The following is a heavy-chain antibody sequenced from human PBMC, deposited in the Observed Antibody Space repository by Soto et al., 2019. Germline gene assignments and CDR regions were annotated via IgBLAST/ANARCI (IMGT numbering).Heavy chain of an antibody. J-gene: IGHJ4*02. CDR1: GGSISSSNYH. CDR3: ARHVGNSPPGS. V-gene: IGHV4-39*01. CDR2: MYYSGSA. Sequence: QLQLQESGPGLVKPSETLSLTCTVSGGSISSSNYHWGWIRQPPGKGLEWIGSMYYSGSAYYNPSLKSRVTISVDTSKNPFSLKLTSVTAADTAVYPCARHVGNSPPGSWGQGTLVTVSS. D-gene: IGHD1-26*01.